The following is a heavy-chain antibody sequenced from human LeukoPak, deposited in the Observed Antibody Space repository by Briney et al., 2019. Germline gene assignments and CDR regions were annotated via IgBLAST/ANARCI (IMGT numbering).Heavy chain of an antibody. V-gene: IGHV3-23*01. CDR1: GFTFSSYG. Sequence: GGSLRLSCAASGFTFSSYGMSWVRQAPGRGLEWVAAISSSGGTTYYADSVKGRLTISRDNSKNTLDLQMNSLRAEDTAVYYCAKDDAWVRYQDWGQGTLVTVSS. J-gene: IGHJ4*02. D-gene: IGHD5-12*01. CDR2: ISSSGGTT. CDR3: AKDDAWVRYQD.